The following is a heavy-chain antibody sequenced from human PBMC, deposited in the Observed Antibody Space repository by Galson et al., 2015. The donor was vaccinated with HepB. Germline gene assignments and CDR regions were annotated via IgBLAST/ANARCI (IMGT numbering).Heavy chain of an antibody. V-gene: IGHV3-48*01. CDR3: ARRRYGGYNWFDP. D-gene: IGHD3-10*01. J-gene: IGHJ5*02. CDR1: GFTFSSYA. Sequence: SLRLSCAASGFTFSSYAMSWVRQAPGKGLEWVSYISSSSSTIYYADSVKGRFTISRDNAKNSLYLQMNSLRAEDTAVYYCARRRYGGYNWFDPWGQGTLVTVSS. CDR2: ISSSSSTI.